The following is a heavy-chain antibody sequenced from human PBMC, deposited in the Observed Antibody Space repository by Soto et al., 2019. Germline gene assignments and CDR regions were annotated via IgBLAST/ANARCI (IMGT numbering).Heavy chain of an antibody. Sequence: ASVKVSCKASGGTFSSYAISWVRQAPGQGLEWMGGIIPIFGTANYAQKFQGRVTITADESTSTAYMELSSLRSEDTAVYYCASLPPPECSSTSCPYYYYGMDVWGQGTTVTVSS. J-gene: IGHJ6*02. CDR3: ASLPPPECSSTSCPYYYYGMDV. V-gene: IGHV1-69*13. CDR2: IIPIFGTA. CDR1: GGTFSSYA. D-gene: IGHD2-2*01.